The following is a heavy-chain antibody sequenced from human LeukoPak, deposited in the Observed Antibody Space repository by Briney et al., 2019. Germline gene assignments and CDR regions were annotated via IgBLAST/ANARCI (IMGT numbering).Heavy chain of an antibody. CDR2: IYHSGST. D-gene: IGHD6-13*01. V-gene: IGHV4-30-2*01. Sequence: MASETLSLTCTVSGGSISSGGYYWSWIRQPPGKGLEWIGYIYHSGSTYYNPSLKSRVTISVDRSKNQFSLKLSSVTAADTAVYYCAKGSTSWDGYKGNYDPWGQGTLVTV. CDR3: AKGSTSWDGYKGNYDP. CDR1: GGSISSGGYY. J-gene: IGHJ5*02.